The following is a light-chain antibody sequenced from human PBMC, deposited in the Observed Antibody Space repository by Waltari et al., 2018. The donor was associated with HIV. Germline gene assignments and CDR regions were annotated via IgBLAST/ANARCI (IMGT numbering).Light chain of an antibody. CDR3: CSYADSSAYV. J-gene: IGLJ1*01. Sequence: QSALTQPRSVSGSPGQSVTISCPGHSNDIGALSYVAWYQPRPGKAPKLLIYDVTKRPSEVPGRFSGSKSGDTASLTISGLQAEDEADYCCCSYADSSAYVFGTGTKVTVL. CDR2: DVT. V-gene: IGLV2-11*01. CDR1: SNDIGALSY.